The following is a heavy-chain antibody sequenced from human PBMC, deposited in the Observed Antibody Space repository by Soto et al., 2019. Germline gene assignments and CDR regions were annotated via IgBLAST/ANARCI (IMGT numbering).Heavy chain of an antibody. J-gene: IGHJ3*02. CDR2: IYYSGST. CDR3: ARKVTQGAFDI. Sequence: PSETLSLTYTVSGGSISSYYWSWIRQPPGKGLEWIGYIYYSGSTNYNPSLKSRVTISVDTSKNQFSLKLSSVTAADTAVYYCARKVTQGAFDIWGQGTMVTVSS. V-gene: IGHV4-59*08. CDR1: GGSISSYY. D-gene: IGHD2-21*02.